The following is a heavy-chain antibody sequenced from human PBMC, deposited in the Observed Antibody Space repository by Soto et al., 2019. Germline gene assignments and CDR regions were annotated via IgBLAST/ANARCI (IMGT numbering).Heavy chain of an antibody. CDR1: GFSLSTSGVG. CDR2: IYWDDSK. CDR3: AHKGPEDWPLDY. D-gene: IGHD3-9*01. V-gene: IGHV2-5*02. Sequence: QITLKESGPPLVRPTQTLTLTCAFSGFSLSTSGVGVGWIRQPPGKALEWLAVIYWDDSKHYSPSLRSRLTITKDPSKNQLVLTMTNMDPMDTGTYFCAHKGPEDWPLDYWGQGTLVTVSS. J-gene: IGHJ4*02.